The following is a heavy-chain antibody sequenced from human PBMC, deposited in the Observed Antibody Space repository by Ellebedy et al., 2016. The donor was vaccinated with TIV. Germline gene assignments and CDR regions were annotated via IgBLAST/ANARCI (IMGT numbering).Heavy chain of an antibody. Sequence: GGSLRLXXAASGFTFRSYAMTWVRQAPGKGLEWVSVIGGSGGDTYYIDSVKGRFTISRDNSKNTLYLQMNSLRAEDTAVYYCAKFGGNYWGQGTLVTVSS. CDR2: IGGSGGDT. J-gene: IGHJ4*02. D-gene: IGHD1-26*01. CDR3: AKFGGNY. V-gene: IGHV3-23*01. CDR1: GFTFRSYA.